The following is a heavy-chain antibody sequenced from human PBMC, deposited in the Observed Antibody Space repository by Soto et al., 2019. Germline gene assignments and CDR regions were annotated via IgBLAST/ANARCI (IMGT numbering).Heavy chain of an antibody. J-gene: IGHJ6*02. Sequence: GGSLRLSCAASGFTVSSYYMSWVRQAPGKGLEWVSDIYSGGSTYYANSVKGRFTISRDNSKNTLYLQMNSLRAEDTAVYYCARDPRPGPSSSSPYYYYGMDVWGQGTTVTVSS. D-gene: IGHD6-6*01. V-gene: IGHV3-53*01. CDR1: GFTVSSYY. CDR3: ARDPRPGPSSSSPYYYYGMDV. CDR2: IYSGGST.